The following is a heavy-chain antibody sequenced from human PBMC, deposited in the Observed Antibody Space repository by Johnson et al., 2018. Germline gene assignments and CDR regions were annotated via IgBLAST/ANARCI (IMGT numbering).Heavy chain of an antibody. Sequence: QVQLQQWGAGLLKPSETLSLNCAVYAGSFRGYYWSWIRQPPGKGREWIGEINHSGSTNYNPSLKSRVTISVDTSKNHFSLKLNSVTAADTAVYYCARGSGYDYYYNYYSMDVWGQGTTVTVSS. CDR1: AGSFRGYY. CDR2: INHSGST. V-gene: IGHV4-34*01. J-gene: IGHJ6*02. CDR3: ARGSGYDYYYNYYSMDV. D-gene: IGHD5-12*01.